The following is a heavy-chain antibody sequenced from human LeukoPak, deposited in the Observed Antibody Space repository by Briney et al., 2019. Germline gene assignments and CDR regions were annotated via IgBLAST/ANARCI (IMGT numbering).Heavy chain of an antibody. Sequence: GGSLRLSCTASGFTFSTFGMTWVRQAPGKGLEWVSSISSSSSYIYYADSVKGRFTISRDNAKNSLYLQMNSLRAEDTAVYYCASSLDYGGLDYWGQGTLVTVSS. CDR2: ISSSSSYI. CDR3: ASSLDYGGLDY. V-gene: IGHV3-21*01. D-gene: IGHD4-23*01. J-gene: IGHJ4*02. CDR1: GFTFSTFG.